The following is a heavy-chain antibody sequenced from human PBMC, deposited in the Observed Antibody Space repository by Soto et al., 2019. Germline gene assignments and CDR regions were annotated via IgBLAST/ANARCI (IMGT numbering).Heavy chain of an antibody. J-gene: IGHJ3*02. Sequence: QVQLQESGPGLVKPSETLSLTCTVSGGSISSYYWSWIRQPPGKGLEWIGYIYYSGSTNYNPSLKSXXTXSXXTSKNQFSLKLSSVTAADTAVYYCARSYGDDAFDIWGQGTMVTVSS. D-gene: IGHD1-26*01. CDR2: IYYSGST. CDR1: GGSISSYY. V-gene: IGHV4-59*01. CDR3: ARSYGDDAFDI.